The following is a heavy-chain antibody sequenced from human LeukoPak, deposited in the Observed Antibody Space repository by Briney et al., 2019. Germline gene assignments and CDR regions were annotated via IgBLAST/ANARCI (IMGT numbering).Heavy chain of an antibody. CDR1: GFNFRTYW. CDR2: INQDGSEK. CDR3: ANNRASLDY. V-gene: IGHV3-7*02. D-gene: IGHD2/OR15-2a*01. J-gene: IGHJ4*02. Sequence: QPGGSLRLSCATSGFNFRTYWMTWVRQAPGKGLEWVANINQDGSEKNCVDSVKGRFTISRDNAKNSLYLQMNSLRAEDTAVYYCANNRASLDYWGQGTLVTVSS.